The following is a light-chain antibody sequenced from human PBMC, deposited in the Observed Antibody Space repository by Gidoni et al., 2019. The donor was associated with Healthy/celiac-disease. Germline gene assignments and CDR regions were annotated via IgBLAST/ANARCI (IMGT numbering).Light chain of an antibody. CDR1: QSVSSY. J-gene: IGKJ1*01. V-gene: IGKV3-11*01. Sequence: EIVLTQSPATLSLSPGERATLSCRASQSVSSYVAWYQQKPGQAPRLLIYDASNRATGIPARFSGSGSGTGFTLTISSLEPEDSAVYYCQQRSHWPWTFGQXTKVEIK. CDR3: QQRSHWPWT. CDR2: DAS.